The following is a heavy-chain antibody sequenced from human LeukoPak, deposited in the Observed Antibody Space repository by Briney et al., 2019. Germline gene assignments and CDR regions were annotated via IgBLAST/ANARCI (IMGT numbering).Heavy chain of an antibody. D-gene: IGHD6-13*01. V-gene: IGHV3-30*02. CDR3: AKGPRAAAGLDY. CDR2: IRYDGSNK. Sequence: GGSLRLSCAASGFTFSSYGMHWLRQAPGKGLAWVAFIRYDGSNKYYADSVKGRFTISRDNSKNTLYLQMNSLRAEDTAVYYCAKGPRAAAGLDYWGQGTLVTVSS. J-gene: IGHJ4*02. CDR1: GFTFSSYG.